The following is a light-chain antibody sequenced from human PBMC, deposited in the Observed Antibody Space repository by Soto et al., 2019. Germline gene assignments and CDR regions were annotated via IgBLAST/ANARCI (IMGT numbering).Light chain of an antibody. CDR2: AVS. J-gene: IGLJ2*01. V-gene: IGLV2-8*01. CDR3: SLYAGTNSVV. Sequence: QSALTQPPSASGSPGQSVAISCTGTSSDIGAYKFVSWYQQHPGKAPKLIIYAVSRRPSGVPDRFSGSKSGNTASLTVSGLLAEDEADYYCSLYAGTNSVVFGGGTQLTVL. CDR1: SSDIGAYKF.